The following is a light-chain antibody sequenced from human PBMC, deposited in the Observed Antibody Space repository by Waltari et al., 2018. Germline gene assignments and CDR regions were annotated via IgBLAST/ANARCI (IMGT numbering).Light chain of an antibody. CDR3: QQYGSSPPGT. J-gene: IGKJ1*01. Sequence: EIVLTQSPGTLSLSPGERATLSCRASQSVSSSYLAWYQQKPGQAPRLLIYGASSRATGIPDRFSGGGSGTDFTLTISRLGPEDFAVYYCQQYGSSPPGTFGQGTRWKSN. CDR1: QSVSSSY. CDR2: GAS. V-gene: IGKV3-20*01.